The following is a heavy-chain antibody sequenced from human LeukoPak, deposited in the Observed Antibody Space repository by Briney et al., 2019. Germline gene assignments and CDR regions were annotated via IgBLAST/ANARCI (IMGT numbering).Heavy chain of an antibody. D-gene: IGHD3-9*01. CDR1: GGSISSYY. CDR2: IYYSGST. CDR3: ARVVGWHYDILTGYYRTGRYYFDY. Sequence: SETLSLTCTVSGGSISSYYWSWIRQPPGKGLEWIGYIYYSGSTNYNPSLKSRVTISVDTSMNQLSLKLSSVTAADTAVYYCARVVGWHYDILTGYYRTGRYYFDYWGQGTLVTVSS. V-gene: IGHV4-59*12. J-gene: IGHJ4*02.